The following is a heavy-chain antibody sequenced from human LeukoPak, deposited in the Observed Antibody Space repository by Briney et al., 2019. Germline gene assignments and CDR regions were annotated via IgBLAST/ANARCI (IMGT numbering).Heavy chain of an antibody. J-gene: IGHJ6*03. CDR1: GYTFTSYG. CDR2: ISAYNGNT. CDR3: ARVYYGSGSYFAWRYYYYYYMDV. V-gene: IGHV1-18*01. Sequence: GASVKVSCKASGYTFTSYGISWVRQAPGQGLEWMGWISAYNGNTNYAQKLQGRVTMTTDTSTSTAYMELRSLRSDDTGVYHCARVYYGSGSYFAWRYYYYYYMDVWGKGTTVTVSS. D-gene: IGHD3-10*01.